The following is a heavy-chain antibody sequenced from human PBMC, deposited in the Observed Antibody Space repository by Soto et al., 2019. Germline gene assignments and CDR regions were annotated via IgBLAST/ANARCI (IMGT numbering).Heavy chain of an antibody. Sequence: QVQLQQWGAGLLKPSETLSLTCAVYGGSFSGYYWSWIRQPPGKGLEWIGEINHSGSTNYNPSLKSRVTMSVDTSKNQFSLKLSSVTAADTAVYYCARWGSSWYPHNNLFDPWGQGTLVTVSS. D-gene: IGHD6-13*01. CDR3: ARWGSSWYPHNNLFDP. J-gene: IGHJ5*02. V-gene: IGHV4-34*01. CDR1: GGSFSGYY. CDR2: INHSGST.